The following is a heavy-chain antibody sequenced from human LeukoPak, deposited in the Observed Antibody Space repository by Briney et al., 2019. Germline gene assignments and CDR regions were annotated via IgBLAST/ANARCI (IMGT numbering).Heavy chain of an antibody. Sequence: EASVKVTCKASGYIFTNFGISWVRQARGQGLEWMGWISGYNGNTKYVQKFQGRVTMTTDTSTSTAYMELRSLRSDDTAVYYCARASGDYDSSGYQGEYYWGQGTLVTVSS. CDR2: ISGYNGNT. V-gene: IGHV1-18*01. D-gene: IGHD3-22*01. CDR3: ARASGDYDSSGYQGEYY. CDR1: GYIFTNFG. J-gene: IGHJ4*02.